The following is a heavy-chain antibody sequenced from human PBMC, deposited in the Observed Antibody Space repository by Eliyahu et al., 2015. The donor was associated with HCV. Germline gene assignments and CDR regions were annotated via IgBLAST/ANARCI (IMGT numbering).Heavy chain of an antibody. J-gene: IGHJ4*02. CDR3: AKDHEIQIFGVVIIWGHFDY. D-gene: IGHD3-3*01. CDR1: GFTFSSYA. V-gene: IGHV3-23*01. Sequence: EVQLLESGGGLVQPGGSLXLSCAASGFTFSSYAMXWVRQAPGKGLEWVSAISGSGGSTYYADSVKGRFTISRDNSKNTLYLQMNSLRAEDTAVYYCAKDHEIQIFGVVIIWGHFDYWGQGTLVTVSS. CDR2: ISGSGGST.